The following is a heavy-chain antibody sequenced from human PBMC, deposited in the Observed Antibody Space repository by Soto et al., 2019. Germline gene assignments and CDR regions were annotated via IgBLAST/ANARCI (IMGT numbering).Heavy chain of an antibody. CDR1: GYTFTSYA. Sequence: ASLKVSCKASGYTFTSYAMHWVRQAPGQRLEWMGWINAGNGNTKYSQKFQGRVTITRDTSASTAYMELSSLRSEDTAVYYCARGVRITMIAVVTRGKLGHDNWGQGTLVTVSS. V-gene: IGHV1-3*01. CDR3: ARGVRITMIAVVTRGKLGHDN. CDR2: INAGNGNT. D-gene: IGHD3-22*01. J-gene: IGHJ4*02.